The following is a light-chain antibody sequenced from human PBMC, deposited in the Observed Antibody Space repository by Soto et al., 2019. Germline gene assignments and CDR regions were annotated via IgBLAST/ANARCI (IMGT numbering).Light chain of an antibody. CDR3: QQYNNWPPAT. CDR1: QSVNSSY. CDR2: GAS. Sequence: EIVLTQSPGTLSLSPGERVTLSCRASQSVNSSYLAWYQQKPGQAPRLLIYGASTRATGIPARFSGSGSGTEFTLTISSLQSEDFAVYYCQQYNNWPPATFGQGTKVDIK. V-gene: IGKV3-15*01. J-gene: IGKJ1*01.